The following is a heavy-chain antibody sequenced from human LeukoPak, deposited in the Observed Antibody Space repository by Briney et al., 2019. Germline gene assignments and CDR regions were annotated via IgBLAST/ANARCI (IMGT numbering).Heavy chain of an antibody. J-gene: IGHJ4*02. CDR3: AREDVNIGGGGGSYYDY. D-gene: IGHD1-26*01. CDR1: GYTFTSYD. Sequence: ASVKVSCKASGYTFTSYDINWVRQATGQGLEWMGWMNPNSGNTGYAQKFQGKVTITRNTSISTAYMELSSLRSEDTAVYYCAREDVNIGGGGGSYYDYWGQGTLVTVSS. CDR2: MNPNSGNT. V-gene: IGHV1-8*03.